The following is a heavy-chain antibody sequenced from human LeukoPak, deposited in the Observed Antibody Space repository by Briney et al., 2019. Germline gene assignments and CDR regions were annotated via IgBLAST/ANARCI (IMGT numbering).Heavy chain of an antibody. D-gene: IGHD3-22*01. CDR2: IYYSGST. Sequence: SETLSLTCTVSGGSISSGDYYWSWIRQPPGKGLEWIGYIYYSGSTYYNPSLKSRVTISVDTSKNQFSLKLSSVTAADTAVYYCARDYRDSSGYYLDYWGQGTLVTVSS. CDR3: ARDYRDSSGYYLDY. J-gene: IGHJ4*02. CDR1: GGSISSGDYY. V-gene: IGHV4-30-4*08.